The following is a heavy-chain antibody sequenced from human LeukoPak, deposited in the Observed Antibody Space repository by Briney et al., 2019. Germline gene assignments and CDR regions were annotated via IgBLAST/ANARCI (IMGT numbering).Heavy chain of an antibody. D-gene: IGHD5-12*01. V-gene: IGHV3-11*05. CDR1: GFTFSDYY. CDR2: ISSSSSYT. J-gene: IGHJ4*02. CDR3: ARAGVSVDIVATIYNYYFDY. Sequence: PGGSLRLSCAASGFTFSDYYMSWIRQAPGKGLEWVSYISSSSSYTNYADSVKGRFTISRDNAKNSLYLQMSSLRAEDTAVYYCARAGVSVDIVATIYNYYFDYWGQGTLVTVSS.